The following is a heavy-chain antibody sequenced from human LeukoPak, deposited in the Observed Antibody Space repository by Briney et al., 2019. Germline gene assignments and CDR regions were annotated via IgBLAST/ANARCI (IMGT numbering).Heavy chain of an antibody. CDR3: ATGGHYFGD. CDR2: IARETDGRTT. CDR1: RITIRDAW. Sequence: GGSLRLSCAASRITIRDAWVSWVRQDPGRGLEWIARIARETDGRTTDYGAPVKGRFIISRDDSKSMVYLQMNNLKNEDTAIYYCATGGHYFGDWGPGTLVTASS. V-gene: IGHV3-15*04. J-gene: IGHJ4*02.